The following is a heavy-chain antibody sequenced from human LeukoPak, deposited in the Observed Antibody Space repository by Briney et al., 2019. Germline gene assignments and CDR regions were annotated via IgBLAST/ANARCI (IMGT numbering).Heavy chain of an antibody. V-gene: IGHV3-20*04. CDR1: GFTFDDYG. D-gene: IGHD2-15*01. CDR3: VRRYCSSATCYTNWFNP. J-gene: IGHJ5*02. Sequence: GGSLRLSCAASGFTFDDYGMSWVRQAPGKGLEWVSGINWNGERTGYAASAKGRFIISRDNVKNSLYLQMNSLRVEDTALYYCVRRYCSSATCYTNWFNPWGQGIQVTVSS. CDR2: INWNGERT.